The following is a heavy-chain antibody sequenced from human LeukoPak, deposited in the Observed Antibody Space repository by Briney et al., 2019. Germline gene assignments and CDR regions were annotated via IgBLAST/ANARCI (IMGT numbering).Heavy chain of an antibody. CDR2: ISSNGATT. D-gene: IGHD6-13*01. CDR1: GFTFNRFY. Sequence: PGGSLRLSCSASGFTFNRFYLHWVRQAPGKGLEFVSHISSNGATTYYADSVKGRFTISRDNSKNTLYLQMNSLRAEDTAVYYCAKYRQGIAEHFDYWGQGTLVTVSS. CDR3: AKYRQGIAEHFDY. J-gene: IGHJ4*02. V-gene: IGHV3-64*04.